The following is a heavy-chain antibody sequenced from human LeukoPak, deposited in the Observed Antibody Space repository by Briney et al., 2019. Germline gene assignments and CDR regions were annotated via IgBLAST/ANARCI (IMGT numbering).Heavy chain of an antibody. J-gene: IGHJ4*02. Sequence: SVKVSCKAPGGTFSSYAISWVRQAPGQGLEWMGGIIPIFGTANYAQKFQGRVTITADESTSTAYMELSSLRSEDTAVYYCASLYSGSYYPLDYWGQGTLVTVSS. CDR2: IIPIFGTA. CDR3: ASLYSGSYYPLDY. V-gene: IGHV1-69*13. CDR1: GGTFSSYA. D-gene: IGHD1-26*01.